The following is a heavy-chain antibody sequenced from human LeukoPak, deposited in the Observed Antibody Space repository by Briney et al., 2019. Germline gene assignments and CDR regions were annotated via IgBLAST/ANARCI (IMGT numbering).Heavy chain of an antibody. Sequence: ASVKVSCKASGYTFTSYGISWVRQATGQGLEWMGWMNPNSGNTGYAQKFQGRVTMTRNTSISTAYMELSSLRSEDTAVYYCARGMGARLYYYYMDVWGKGTTVTVSS. D-gene: IGHD1-26*01. CDR1: GYTFTSYG. V-gene: IGHV1-8*02. J-gene: IGHJ6*03. CDR2: MNPNSGNT. CDR3: ARGMGARLYYYYMDV.